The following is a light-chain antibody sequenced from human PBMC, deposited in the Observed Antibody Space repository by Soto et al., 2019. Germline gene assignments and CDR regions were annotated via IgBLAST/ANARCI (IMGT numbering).Light chain of an antibody. CDR2: AAS. J-gene: IGKJ4*01. CDR1: QDISNY. V-gene: IGKV1-33*01. CDR3: QQYDNLPLT. Sequence: DIQMTQSPSSLSASVGDRVTITCQASQDISNYLNWYQQKPGKAPKLLIYAASNLETGVPSRFSGSESGTDFTFSISSLQPEDIATYYCQQYDNLPLTFGGGTKVELK.